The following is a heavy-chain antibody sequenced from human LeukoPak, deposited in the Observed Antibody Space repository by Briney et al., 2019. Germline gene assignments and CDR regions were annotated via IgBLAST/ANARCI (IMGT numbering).Heavy chain of an antibody. D-gene: IGHD6-19*01. Sequence: ASVKVSCKASGYTFTGYYMHWVRQAPGQGLEWMGWINPNSGGTNYAQEFQGRVTMTRDTSISTAYMELSRLRSDDTAVYYCARPGTAVAGWYYYYGMDVWGQGTTVTVSS. CDR3: ARPGTAVAGWYYYYGMDV. V-gene: IGHV1-2*02. CDR1: GYTFTGYY. CDR2: INPNSGGT. J-gene: IGHJ6*02.